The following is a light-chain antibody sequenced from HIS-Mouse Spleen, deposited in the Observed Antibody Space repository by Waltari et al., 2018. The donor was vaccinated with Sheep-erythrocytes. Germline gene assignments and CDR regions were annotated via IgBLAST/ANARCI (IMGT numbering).Light chain of an antibody. Sequence: QSALTQPPSASGSPGQSVTISCTGTSSDGGGYNYVSGYQQHPGKAPKLMIYEVSKRPSGVPDRFSGSKSGNTASLTVSGLQAEDEADYYCSSYAGSNNVVFGGGTKLTVL. CDR2: EVS. CDR1: SSDGGGYNY. J-gene: IGLJ2*01. V-gene: IGLV2-8*01. CDR3: SSYAGSNNVV.